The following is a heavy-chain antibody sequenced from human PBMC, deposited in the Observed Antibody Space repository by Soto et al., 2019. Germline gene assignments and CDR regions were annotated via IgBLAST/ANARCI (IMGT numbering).Heavy chain of an antibody. CDR2: INPDNGNT. D-gene: IGHD6-6*01. CDR1: GYTIARCT. Sequence: ASLHASFKASGYTIARCTRKWVRQAPGQGLEWMGWINPDNGNTKSSQKFQDRVIITRDTSASTAYMDLSSLRSEDTAVYYCARGIATGQLEYWGQGLLVTVS. V-gene: IGHV1-3*01. J-gene: IGHJ4*02. CDR3: ARGIATGQLEY.